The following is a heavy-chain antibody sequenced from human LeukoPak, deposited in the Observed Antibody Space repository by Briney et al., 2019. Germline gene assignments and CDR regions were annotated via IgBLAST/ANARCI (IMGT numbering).Heavy chain of an antibody. J-gene: IGHJ4*02. V-gene: IGHV3-64D*06. CDR1: GFTFSSYA. CDR2: ISSNGGST. CDR3: VKRTVDSSSWFGYYFDY. Sequence: GGSLRLSCSASGFTFSSYAMHWVRQAPGKGLEYVSAISSNGGSTYYADSVKGRFTISRDNSKNTLYLQMSSLRAEDTAVYYCVKRTVDSSSWFGYYFDYWGQGTLVTVSS. D-gene: IGHD6-13*01.